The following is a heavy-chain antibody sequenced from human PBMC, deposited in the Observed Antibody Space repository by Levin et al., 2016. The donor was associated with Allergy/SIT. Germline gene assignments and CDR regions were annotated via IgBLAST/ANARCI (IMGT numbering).Heavy chain of an antibody. Sequence: WVRQAPGQGLEWMGRIIPILGIANYAQKFQGRVTITADKSTSTAYMELSSLRSEDTAVYYCARAEGAVAEYYYYGMDVWGQGTTVTVSS. D-gene: IGHD6-19*01. V-gene: IGHV1-69*04. CDR3: ARAEGAVAEYYYYGMDV. J-gene: IGHJ6*02. CDR2: IIPILGIA.